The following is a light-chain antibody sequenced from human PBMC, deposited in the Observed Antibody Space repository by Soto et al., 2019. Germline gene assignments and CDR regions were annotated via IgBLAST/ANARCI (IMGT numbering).Light chain of an antibody. CDR2: TNT. CDR3: AAWDASLNGYV. CDR1: RSNIGSNT. V-gene: IGLV1-44*01. Sequence: QSVLTQPPSASGTPGQRVTISCSGSRSNIGSNTVSWYQQAPGTAPKLLIYTNTQRPSGVPDRFSGSKSGTSASLAISGLQSEDEADYYCAAWDASLNGYVFGPGTKVTVL. J-gene: IGLJ1*01.